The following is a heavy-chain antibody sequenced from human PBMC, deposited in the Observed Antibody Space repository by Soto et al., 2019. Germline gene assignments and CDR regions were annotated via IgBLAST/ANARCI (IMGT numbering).Heavy chain of an antibody. V-gene: IGHV3-30*18. J-gene: IGHJ4*02. CDR2: ISYDGSNT. CDR1: GFTFTNYA. D-gene: IGHD6-19*01. CDR3: AKDGETKQWLRYFDY. Sequence: QVQLVESGGGVVQPGRSLRLSCAASGFTFTNYAMHWVRQAPGKGLEYVAIISYDGSNTYHADSVKGRFTISRDNSKNTLYLQINSLRGEDTAVYYCAKDGETKQWLRYFDYWGQGTLVTVSS.